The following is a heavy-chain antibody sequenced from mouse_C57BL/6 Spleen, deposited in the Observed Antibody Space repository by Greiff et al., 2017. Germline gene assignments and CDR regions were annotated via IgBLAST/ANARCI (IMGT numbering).Heavy chain of an antibody. CDR2: IHPNSGST. Sequence: QVQLQQPGAELVKPGASVKLSCKASGYTFTSYWMHWVKQRPGQGLEWIGMIHPNSGSTNYNEKFKSKATLTVDKSSSTAYMQLSSLTSEDSAVYYCARPHYGSSSYAMDYWGQGTSVTVSS. CDR3: ARPHYGSSSYAMDY. CDR1: GYTFTSYW. J-gene: IGHJ4*01. D-gene: IGHD1-1*01. V-gene: IGHV1-64*01.